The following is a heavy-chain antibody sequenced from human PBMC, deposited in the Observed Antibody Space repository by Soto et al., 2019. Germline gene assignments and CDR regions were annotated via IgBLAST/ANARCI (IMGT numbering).Heavy chain of an antibody. CDR3: ARAHFGRVLRFLERAFDI. V-gene: IGHV4-4*02. J-gene: IGHJ3*02. D-gene: IGHD3-3*01. Sequence: PSATLSLTCTVSGGSISSSNWWSWVRQPPGKGLEWIGEIYHSGSTNYNPSLKSRVTISVDTSKNQFSLKLSSVTAADTAVYYCARAHFGRVLRFLERAFDIWGQGTMVTVSS. CDR2: IYHSGST. CDR1: GGSISSSNW.